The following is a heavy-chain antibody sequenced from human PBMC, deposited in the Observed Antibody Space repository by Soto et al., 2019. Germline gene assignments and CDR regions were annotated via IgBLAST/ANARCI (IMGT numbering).Heavy chain of an antibody. CDR3: AREARQLSYMDV. V-gene: IGHV3-48*03. D-gene: IGHD5-18*01. J-gene: IGHJ6*02. CDR2: ISSSGSTI. CDR1: GFTFSSYE. Sequence: PGGSLRLSCAASGFTFSSYEMNWVRQAPGKGLEWVSYISSSGSTIYYADSVKGRFTISRDNAKNSPYLQMNSLRAEDTAVYYCAREARQLSYMDVWGQGTTVTVSS.